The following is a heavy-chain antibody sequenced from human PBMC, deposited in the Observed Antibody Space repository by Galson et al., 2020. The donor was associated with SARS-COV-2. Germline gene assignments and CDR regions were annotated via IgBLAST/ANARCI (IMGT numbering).Heavy chain of an antibody. J-gene: IGHJ4*02. CDR1: GFIFSSYA. CDR3: ARSLLWFGVVFDY. Sequence: GGSLRLSCAASGFIFSSYAMHWVRQAPGKGLEWVAVISYDGSNKYYADSVKGRFTISRDNSKNTLYLQMNSLRAEDTAVYYCARSLLWFGVVFDYWGQGALVTVSS. D-gene: IGHD3-10*01. CDR2: ISYDGSNK. V-gene: IGHV3-30*04.